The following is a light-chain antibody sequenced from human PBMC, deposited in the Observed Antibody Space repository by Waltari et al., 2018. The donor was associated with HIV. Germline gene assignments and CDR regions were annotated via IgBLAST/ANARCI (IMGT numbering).Light chain of an antibody. CDR1: QSVSSSY. Sequence: EIVLTQSPGTLSLSPGERATLSCRASQSVSSSYLAWYKQKPGQAPRLLIYGASSRATCIPDRFSGSGSGTDFTLTISRLEPEDFAVYYCQQYGSSRLTFGGGTKVEIK. CDR3: QQYGSSRLT. CDR2: GAS. V-gene: IGKV3-20*01. J-gene: IGKJ4*01.